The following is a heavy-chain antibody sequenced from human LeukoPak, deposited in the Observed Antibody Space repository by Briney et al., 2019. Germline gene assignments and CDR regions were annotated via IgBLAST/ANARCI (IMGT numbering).Heavy chain of an antibody. V-gene: IGHV3-23*01. CDR1: GFTFSSYA. CDR3: AKESAYCGSDCRSLSDY. Sequence: GSLILSGAASGFTFSSYAMSWLRQAPGKGLEWVSVISGSGGSTYYADSVKGRFTISRDNSKNTLYLQMNSLRAEDTAVYYCAKESAYCGSDCRSLSDYWGQGTLVTVSS. D-gene: IGHD2-21*02. J-gene: IGHJ4*02. CDR2: ISGSGGST.